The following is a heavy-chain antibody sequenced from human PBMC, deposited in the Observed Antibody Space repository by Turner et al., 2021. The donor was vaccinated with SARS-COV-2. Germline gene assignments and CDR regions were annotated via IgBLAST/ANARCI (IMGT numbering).Heavy chain of an antibody. Sequence: EVQLVESGGGLIQPGGSLRLSCAASGFTVSSNYMSWVRQAPGKVLEWVSVMYSGGSTFYADSVKSRFTISRDNSKNTLYLQMNSLRAEDTAVYYCARDLGGLRFDYWGQGTLVTVSS. J-gene: IGHJ4*02. CDR3: ARDLGGLRFDY. D-gene: IGHD2-15*01. CDR1: GFTVSSNY. V-gene: IGHV3-53*01. CDR2: MYSGGST.